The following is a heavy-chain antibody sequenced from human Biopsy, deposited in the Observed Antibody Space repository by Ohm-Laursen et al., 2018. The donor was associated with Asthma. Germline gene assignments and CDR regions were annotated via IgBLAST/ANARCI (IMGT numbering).Heavy chain of an antibody. CDR3: ARDMGAGPNQPPSGSGSSHLYGMDV. Sequence: SLRLSCTAPGFTFDDYAMFWVRQAPGKGLEWVSGISWNSGTIGYADSVKGRFTISRDNAKNSLYLQMNSLGPEDTAVYYCARDMGAGPNQPPSGSGSSHLYGMDVWGQGTTVTVSS. D-gene: IGHD3-10*01. CDR2: ISWNSGTI. J-gene: IGHJ6*02. V-gene: IGHV3-9*01. CDR1: GFTFDDYA.